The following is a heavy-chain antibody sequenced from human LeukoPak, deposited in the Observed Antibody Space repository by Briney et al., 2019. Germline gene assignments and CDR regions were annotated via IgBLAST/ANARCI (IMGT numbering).Heavy chain of an antibody. D-gene: IGHD3-9*01. CDR1: GYTFTSYA. CDR2: INTNTGNP. CDR3: AGGSFVYDILTGPTLVDY. Sequence: AASVKVSCKASGYTFTSYAMNWVRQAPGQGLEWMGWINTNTGNPTYAQGFTGRFVFSLDTSVSTAYLQISSLKAEDTAVYYCAGGSFVYDILTGPTLVDYWGQGTLVTVSS. V-gene: IGHV7-4-1*02. J-gene: IGHJ4*02.